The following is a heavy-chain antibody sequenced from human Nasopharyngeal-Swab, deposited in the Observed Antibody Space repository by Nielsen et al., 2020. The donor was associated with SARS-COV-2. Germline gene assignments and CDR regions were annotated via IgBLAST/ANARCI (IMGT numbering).Heavy chain of an antibody. CDR3: ARDLLLWFGELGSWFDP. CDR2: ISYDGSNK. J-gene: IGHJ5*02. CDR1: GFTFSSSA. V-gene: IGHV3-30-3*01. Sequence: GGSLRLSCAASGFTFSSSAMHWVRHAPAKWLEWVAVISYDGSNKYYADSVKGRFTISRDNSKNTLYLQMNSLRAEDTAVYYCARDLLLWFGELGSWFDPWGQGILVTVSS. D-gene: IGHD3-10*01.